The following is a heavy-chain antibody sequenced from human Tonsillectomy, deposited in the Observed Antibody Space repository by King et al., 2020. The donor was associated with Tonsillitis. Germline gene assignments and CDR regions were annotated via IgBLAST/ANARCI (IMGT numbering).Heavy chain of an antibody. Sequence: VQLQESGPGLVKPSETLSLTCTVSGYSISSGYYWGWIRQPPGKGLEWIGSIYHSGSTYYNPSLKSRVTISVDTSKNQFSLKLSSVTAADTAVYYCARVPQYYDILTGYYIGAFDSWGQGTMVTVSS. V-gene: IGHV4-38-2*02. CDR1: GYSISSGYY. CDR2: IYHSGST. D-gene: IGHD3-9*01. J-gene: IGHJ3*02. CDR3: ARVPQYYDILTGYYIGAFDS.